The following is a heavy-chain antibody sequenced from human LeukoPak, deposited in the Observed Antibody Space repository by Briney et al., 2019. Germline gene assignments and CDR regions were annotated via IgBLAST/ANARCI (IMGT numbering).Heavy chain of an antibody. V-gene: IGHV3-30*02. CDR3: AKGRGAAAAVDSFDM. J-gene: IGHJ3*02. CDR1: GFTFSSYG. CDR2: IRYDGSNK. Sequence: PGGSLRLSCAASGFTFSSYGMHWVRQAPGKGLEWVAFIRYDGSNKYYADSVKGRFTISRDNSRNTLYLQMNSLRAEDTAVYYCAKGRGAAAAVDSFDMWGQGTMVTVSS. D-gene: IGHD6-13*01.